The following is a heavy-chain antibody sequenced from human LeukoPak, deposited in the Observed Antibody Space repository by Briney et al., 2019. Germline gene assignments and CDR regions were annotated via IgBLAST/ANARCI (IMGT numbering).Heavy chain of an antibody. CDR1: GFIFSSHA. D-gene: IGHD2-15*01. V-gene: IGHV3-23*01. J-gene: IGHJ4*02. Sequence: GGSLRLSCAASGFIFSSHAMSWVRQAPGKGLEWVSAISGSGGSTYYADSVKGRFTISRDNSKNTLYLQMNSLRAEDTAVYYCAKIGLYCSGGSCYSEWGQGTLVTVSS. CDR2: ISGSGGST. CDR3: AKIGLYCSGGSCYSE.